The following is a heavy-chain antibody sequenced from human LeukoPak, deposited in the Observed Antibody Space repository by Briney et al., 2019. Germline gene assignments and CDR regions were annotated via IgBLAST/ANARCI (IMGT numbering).Heavy chain of an antibody. CDR2: ISYDGSNK. Sequence: GGSLRLSCAASVFTFSSYGMHWVRKAPGKGLGWVAVISYDGSNKYYADSVKGRFTISRDNSKNTLYLQMNSLRAEDTAVYYCAKGKRFLEPGRYYYYYGMDVWGQGTTVTVSS. D-gene: IGHD3-3*01. CDR1: VFTFSSYG. J-gene: IGHJ6*02. CDR3: AKGKRFLEPGRYYYYYGMDV. V-gene: IGHV3-30*18.